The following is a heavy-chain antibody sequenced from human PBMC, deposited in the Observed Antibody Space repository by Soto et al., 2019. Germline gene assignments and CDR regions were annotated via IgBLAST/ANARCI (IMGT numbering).Heavy chain of an antibody. CDR3: ARDNSSGWYSYFGY. V-gene: IGHV4-59*01. CDR1: GGSISSYY. CDR2: IYYSGST. D-gene: IGHD6-19*01. J-gene: IGHJ4*02. Sequence: TLSLTCTVSGGSISSYYWSWIRQPPGKGLEWIGYIYYSGSTNYNPSLKSRVTISVDTSKNQFSLKLSSVTAADTAVYYCARDNSSGWYSYFGYWGQGTLVTVSS.